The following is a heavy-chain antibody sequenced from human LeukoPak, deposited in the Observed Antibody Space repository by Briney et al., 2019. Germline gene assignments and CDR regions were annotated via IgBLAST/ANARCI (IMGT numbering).Heavy chain of an antibody. CDR1: GYTFTSYD. CDR2: MSPNSGNT. V-gene: IGHV1-8*01. Sequence: ASVKVSCKASGYTFTSYDINWMRQATGQGLEWMGWMSPNSGNTGYAQKFQGWVTMTRDTSISTAYMELSRLRSDDTAVYYCARARGWYLDDYWGQGTLVTVSS. J-gene: IGHJ4*02. CDR3: ARARGWYLDDY. D-gene: IGHD6-19*01.